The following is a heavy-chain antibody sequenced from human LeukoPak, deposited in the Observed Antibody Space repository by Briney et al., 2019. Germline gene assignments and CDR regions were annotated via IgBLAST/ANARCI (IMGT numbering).Heavy chain of an antibody. CDR1: GGSISSYY. D-gene: IGHD5-12*01. V-gene: IGHV4-59*01. CDR3: ARGGYSGYDYVDY. Sequence: SETLSLTCTVSGGSISSYYWSWIRQPPGKGLEWIGYIYYSGSTKYNPSLKSRVTISVDTSKNQFSLKVSSVTTADTAVYYCARGGYSGYDYVDYWGQGTLVTVSS. CDR2: IYYSGST. J-gene: IGHJ4*02.